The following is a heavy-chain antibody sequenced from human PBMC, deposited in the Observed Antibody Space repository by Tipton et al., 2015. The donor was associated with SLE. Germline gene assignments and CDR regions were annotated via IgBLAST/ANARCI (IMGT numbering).Heavy chain of an antibody. Sequence: TLSLTCTVSGGSFSGYYWSWIRQPPGVGLEWMGEMNNSGFTYNNPSLKSRVTMSLDKSKEEFSLKLTSVTAADTAVYYCARRNYGDDRRFFHQWGQGTLVTVSS. CDR2: MNNSGFT. CDR1: GGSFSGYY. J-gene: IGHJ4*02. D-gene: IGHD4-17*01. CDR3: ARRNYGDDRRFFHQ. V-gene: IGHV4-34*01.